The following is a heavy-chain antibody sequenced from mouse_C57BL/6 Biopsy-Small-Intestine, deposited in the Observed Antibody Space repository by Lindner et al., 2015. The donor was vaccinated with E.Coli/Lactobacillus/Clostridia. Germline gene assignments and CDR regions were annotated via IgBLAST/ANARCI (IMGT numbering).Heavy chain of an antibody. D-gene: IGHD1-1*01. V-gene: IGHV1-18*01. CDR1: GYTLTELS. J-gene: IGHJ4*01. Sequence: SVKVSCKVSGYTLTELSMHWVRQAPGKGLEWMGGFDPEDGETIYAQKSQGRVTMTEDTSTDTAYMELSSLRSEDTAVYYCATVVTYYYDSSGYYNYWGQGTLVTVSS. CDR2: FDPEDGET. CDR3: ATVVTYYYDSSGYYNY.